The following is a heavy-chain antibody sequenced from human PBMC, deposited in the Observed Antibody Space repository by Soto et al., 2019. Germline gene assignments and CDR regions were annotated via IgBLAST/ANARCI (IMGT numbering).Heavy chain of an antibody. Sequence: XGSLRLFCAASGFTFGSYAMSWVRKSPGKGLEWVSAITGSGGSTYYTDSVEGRFSISRDNSKNTVYLRMNSLRAEDTAVYYCAKTPGPETITGTTRVNRFDPWGQGTLVTVSS. CDR3: AKTPGPETITGTTRVNRFDP. D-gene: IGHD1-7*01. CDR2: ITGSGGST. J-gene: IGHJ5*02. V-gene: IGHV3-23*01. CDR1: GFTFGSYA.